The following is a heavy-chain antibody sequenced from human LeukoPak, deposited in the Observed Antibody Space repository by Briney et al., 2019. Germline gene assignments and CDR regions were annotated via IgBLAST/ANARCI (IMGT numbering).Heavy chain of an antibody. Sequence: PGGSLRLSCAASVLTVSSNHMSWVRQAPGKGLEWVSAIYSGGSSHYADSVKGRFTISRDNSKNTVYLQMNGLRAEDTGVYFCARAGDATMATGYFDSWGQGTLVTVSS. CDR3: ARAGDATMATGYFDS. CDR1: VLTVSSNH. J-gene: IGHJ4*02. V-gene: IGHV3-53*01. CDR2: IYSGGSS. D-gene: IGHD5-18*01.